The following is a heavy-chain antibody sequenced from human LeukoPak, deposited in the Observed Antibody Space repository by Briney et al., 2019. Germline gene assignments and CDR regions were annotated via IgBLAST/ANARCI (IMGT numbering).Heavy chain of an antibody. CDR1: ANSFTSQW. Sequence: GESLKISCKDSANSFTSQWIGWVRQMPGKGLEWMGIIYPRDSDTRYSPSFQGQVTISADKSISTAYLQWSSLKASDTAMYYCASERPPSSSSSAFDIWGQGTMVTVSS. J-gene: IGHJ3*02. CDR2: IYPRDSDT. CDR3: ASERPPSSSSSAFDI. V-gene: IGHV5-51*01. D-gene: IGHD6-6*01.